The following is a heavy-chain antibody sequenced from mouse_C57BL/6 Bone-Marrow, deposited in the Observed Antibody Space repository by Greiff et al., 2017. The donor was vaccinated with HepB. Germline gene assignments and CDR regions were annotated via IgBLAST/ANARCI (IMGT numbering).Heavy chain of an antibody. V-gene: IGHV5-4*01. Sequence: EVQGVESGGGLVKPGGSLKLSCAASGFTFSSYAMSWVRQTPEKRLEWVATISDGGSYTYYPDNVKGRFTISRDNAKNNLYLQMSHLKSEDTAMYYCARDLLIDYWGQGTTLTVSS. CDR3: ARDLLIDY. CDR2: ISDGGSYT. CDR1: GFTFSSYA. D-gene: IGHD2-1*01. J-gene: IGHJ2*01.